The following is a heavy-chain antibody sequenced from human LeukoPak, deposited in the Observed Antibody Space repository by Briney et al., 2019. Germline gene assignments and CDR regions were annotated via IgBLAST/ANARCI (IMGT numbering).Heavy chain of an antibody. CDR2: IIPIFGTA. CDR3: AREGRYQLRVAPFDY. Sequence: GSSVKVSCKXSGGTFSSYAISWVRQAPGQGLEWMGGIIPIFGTANYAQKFQGRVTITTDESTSTAYMELSSLRSEDTAVYYCAREGRYQLRVAPFDYWGQGTLVTVSS. V-gene: IGHV1-69*05. D-gene: IGHD2-2*01. CDR1: GGTFSSYA. J-gene: IGHJ4*02.